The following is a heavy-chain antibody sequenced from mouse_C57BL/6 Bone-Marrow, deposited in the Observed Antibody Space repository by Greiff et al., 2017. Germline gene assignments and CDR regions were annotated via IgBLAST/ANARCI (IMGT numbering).Heavy chain of an antibody. J-gene: IGHJ4*01. CDR3: ARGAYYSIPYAMDY. CDR2: IYPGDGDT. CDR1: GYAFSSYW. V-gene: IGHV1-80*01. D-gene: IGHD2-5*01. Sequence: QVQLKESGAELVKPGASVKISCKASGYAFSSYWMNWVKQRPGKGLEWIGQIYPGDGDTNYNGKFKGKATLTADKSSSTAYMQLSSLTSEDSAVYFCARGAYYSIPYAMDYWGQGTSVTVSS.